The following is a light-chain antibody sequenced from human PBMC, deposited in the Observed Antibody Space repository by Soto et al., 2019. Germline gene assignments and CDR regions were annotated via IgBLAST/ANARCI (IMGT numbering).Light chain of an antibody. CDR2: TAS. CDR1: PIISTW. Sequence: DIQMTQSPTTLSASVGDRFTITCRTSPIISTWLAWYQQKPGKAPKLLIYTASSLRNGVPSRFSGSGSGTEFTLTIYSLQPDDFASYYCQQYNSYPHTFGQGTKLEIK. V-gene: IGKV1-5*03. J-gene: IGKJ2*01. CDR3: QQYNSYPHT.